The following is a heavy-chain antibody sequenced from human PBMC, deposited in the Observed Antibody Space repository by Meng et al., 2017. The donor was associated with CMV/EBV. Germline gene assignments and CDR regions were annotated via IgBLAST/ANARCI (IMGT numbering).Heavy chain of an antibody. J-gene: IGHJ6*02. CDR3: AKGQVSLSSGMDV. Sequence: GESLKISCAASGFTFSSYGMHWVRQAPGKGLEWVAFIRYDGSNKYYADSVKGRFTISRDNSKNTLYLQMNSLRAEDTAVYYCAKGQVSLSSGMDVWGQGITVTVSS. CDR1: GFTFSSYG. D-gene: IGHD6-6*01. V-gene: IGHV3-30*02. CDR2: IRYDGSNK.